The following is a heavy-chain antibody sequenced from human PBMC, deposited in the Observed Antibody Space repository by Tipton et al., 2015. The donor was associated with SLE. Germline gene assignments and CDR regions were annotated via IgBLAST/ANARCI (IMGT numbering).Heavy chain of an antibody. CDR2: IDDRGRT. V-gene: IGHV4-39*07. J-gene: IGHJ6*02. Sequence: TLSLTCTVSGASITSSNYYWGWLGQSPGKGLDWIGRIDDRGRTTNSPSLRSRGTISSTTATNQFSLSLASVTAAETAVYFSARNCSGAGCTHRSIFYGMDVRGQGTTVTVSS. CDR3: ARNCSGAGCTHRSIFYGMDV. D-gene: IGHD2-15*01. CDR1: GASITSSNYY.